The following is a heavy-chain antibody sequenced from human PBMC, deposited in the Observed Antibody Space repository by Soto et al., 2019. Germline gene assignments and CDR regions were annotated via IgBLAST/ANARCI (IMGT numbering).Heavy chain of an antibody. CDR3: ARDLGRITAPHYGMDV. CDR1: GGTFSSYA. Sequence: QVQLVQSGAEVKKPGPSVKVSCKASGGTFSSYAISWVRQAPGQGLEWMGGIIPIFGTANYAQKFQGRVTITADESTSTAYMELSSLRSEDTAVYYCARDLGRITAPHYGMDVWGQGTTVTVSS. CDR2: IIPIFGTA. D-gene: IGHD6-6*01. J-gene: IGHJ6*02. V-gene: IGHV1-69*01.